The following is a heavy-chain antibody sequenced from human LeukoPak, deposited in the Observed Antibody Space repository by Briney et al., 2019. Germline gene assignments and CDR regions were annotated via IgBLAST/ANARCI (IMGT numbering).Heavy chain of an antibody. Sequence: SETLSLTCAVYGGSFSGYYWSWIRQPPGKGPEWIGEINHSGSTNYNPSLKSRVTISVDTSKNQFSLKLSSVTAADTAVYYCARRRGYSYGYDWGQGTLVTVSS. V-gene: IGHV4-34*01. J-gene: IGHJ4*02. CDR1: GGSFSGYY. CDR3: ARRRGYSYGYD. CDR2: INHSGST. D-gene: IGHD5-18*01.